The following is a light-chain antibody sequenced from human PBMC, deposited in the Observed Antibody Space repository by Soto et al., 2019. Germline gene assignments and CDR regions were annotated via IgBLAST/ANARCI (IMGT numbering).Light chain of an antibody. CDR1: QSLLDSHGYNY. CDR2: LAS. J-gene: IGKJ5*01. V-gene: IGKV2-28*01. CDR3: MPALPTPL. Sequence: DIVMTQSPLSLPVTPGEPASISCRSSQSLLDSHGYNYLDWYLQRPGQSPQLLIYLASNRASGVPDRFSGSGSGTDFTLKITRVEADDVGVYYCMPALPTPLFGQGTRLEIK.